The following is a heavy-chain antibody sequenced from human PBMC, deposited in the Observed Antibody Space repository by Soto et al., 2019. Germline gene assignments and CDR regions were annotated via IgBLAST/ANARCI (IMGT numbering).Heavy chain of an antibody. V-gene: IGHV4-31*03. J-gene: IGHJ6*03. CDR1: GGSINSDGYY. CDR3: ARETYYYYYMDV. CDR2: INYRGTT. Sequence: PSETLSLTCTVSGGSINSDGYYWSWIRQHPEKGLEWIGYINYRGTTYYNPSLKSRVTISVDTSKNQFSLKLSSVTAADTAVYYCARETYYYYYMDVWGKGTTVTVSS.